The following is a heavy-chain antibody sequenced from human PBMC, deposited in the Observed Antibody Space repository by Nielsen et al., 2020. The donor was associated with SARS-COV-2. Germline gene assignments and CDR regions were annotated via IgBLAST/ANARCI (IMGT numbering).Heavy chain of an antibody. CDR3: ARDSRLDY. CDR2: IKQDGTEK. J-gene: IGHJ4*02. V-gene: IGHV3-7*01. Sequence: GESLKISCAVSGFTFSSDWMSWVRQAPGKGLEWVANIKQDGTEKYYVDSVKGRFTISRDNAKNSLYLQMNSLRAEDTAVYYCARDSRLDYWGQGTLVTVSS. CDR1: GFTFSSDW.